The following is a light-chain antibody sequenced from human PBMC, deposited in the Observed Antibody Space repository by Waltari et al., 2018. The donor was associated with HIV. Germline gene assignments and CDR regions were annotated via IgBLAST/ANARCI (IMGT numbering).Light chain of an antibody. CDR1: TNDIGGYNP. Sequence: QSALTQPASVSGSPGQWVTISCSGTTNDIGGYNPVAWYKQPPGNAPKLIIYDVTYRPSGVSDRFSGSKSGNAASLTISGLQPEDEGDYFCASYKTAYTMVFGGGTRLTV. J-gene: IGLJ2*01. CDR2: DVT. CDR3: ASYKTAYTMV. V-gene: IGLV2-14*03.